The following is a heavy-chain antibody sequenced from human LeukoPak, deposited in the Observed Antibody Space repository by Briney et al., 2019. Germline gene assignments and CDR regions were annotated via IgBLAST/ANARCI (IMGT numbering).Heavy chain of an antibody. CDR2: IYYSGST. V-gene: IGHV4-59*08. CDR1: GGSISSYY. Sequence: PSETLSLTCTVSGGSISSYYWSWIRQPPGKGLEWIGYIYYSGSTSYNPSLKSRVTISVDTSKNQFSLKLSSVTAADTAVYYCARAMVGSGWYFDYWGQGTLVTVSS. J-gene: IGHJ4*02. D-gene: IGHD6-19*01. CDR3: ARAMVGSGWYFDY.